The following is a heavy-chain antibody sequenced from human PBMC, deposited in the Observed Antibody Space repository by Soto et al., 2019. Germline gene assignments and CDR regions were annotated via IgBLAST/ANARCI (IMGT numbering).Heavy chain of an antibody. J-gene: IGHJ4*02. CDR3: ARTNYYFDS. V-gene: IGHV3-74*01. CDR1: GFPFSSYW. Sequence: GGALRPSFAAPGFPFSSYWVHWVRQAPGKGLVWVSRINSDVSSASYADSVKGRFTISRDNAKNTLYLQMNSLRAEDTAVYYCARTNYYFDSWGQGILVTVSS. CDR2: INSDVSSA.